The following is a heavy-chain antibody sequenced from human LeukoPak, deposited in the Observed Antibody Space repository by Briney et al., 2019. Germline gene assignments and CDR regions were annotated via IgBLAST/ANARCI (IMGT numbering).Heavy chain of an antibody. V-gene: IGHV1-58*01. CDR2: IVVGSGNT. CDR1: GFTFTSSA. J-gene: IGHJ4*02. Sequence: GTSVKVSCKASGFTFTSSAVQWERQARGQGLEWIGWIVVGSGNTNYAQKFQERVTINRDMSTSTAYMELSSLRSENTAVYYCATDDVTTGTKTALGYWGQGTLVTVSS. CDR3: ATDDVTTGTKTALGY. D-gene: IGHD1-1*01.